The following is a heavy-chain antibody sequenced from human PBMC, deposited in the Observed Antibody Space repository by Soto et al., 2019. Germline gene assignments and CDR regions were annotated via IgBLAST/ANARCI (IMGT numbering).Heavy chain of an antibody. J-gene: IGHJ4*02. CDR2: VSKDGSDK. CDR1: GFIFSSFP. Sequence: QMQLVESGGGVVQPGRSLRLSCAASGFIFSSFPMHWVRQAPGKGLEWVAVVSKDGSDKHYADSVKGRFTISRDNSENTLHLQMNSLRREDTGVYYCARSYCGDNCALDYWGQGTPVTVSS. CDR3: ARSYCGDNCALDY. D-gene: IGHD2-21*02. V-gene: IGHV3-30-3*01.